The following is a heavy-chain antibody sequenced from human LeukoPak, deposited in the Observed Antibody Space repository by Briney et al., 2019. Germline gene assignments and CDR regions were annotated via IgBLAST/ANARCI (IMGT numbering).Heavy chain of an antibody. CDR2: IYSGGST. Sequence: GGSLRLSCAASGFTVSTNYMNWVRQAPGKGLEWVSVIYSGGSTYYADSVKGRFTISRDSSKNTLYLQMNSLRVEDTAVYYCARDLDYGSGTFDCWGQGTLVTVSS. J-gene: IGHJ4*02. CDR3: ARDLDYGSGTFDC. D-gene: IGHD3-10*01. CDR1: GFTVSTNY. V-gene: IGHV3-66*01.